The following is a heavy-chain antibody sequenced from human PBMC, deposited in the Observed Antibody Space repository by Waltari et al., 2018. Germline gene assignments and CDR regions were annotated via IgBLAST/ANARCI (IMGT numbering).Heavy chain of an antibody. D-gene: IGHD1-26*01. CDR1: GFPFSTYS. CDR3: AREDRSGSFPLDY. V-gene: IGHV3-48*04. CDR2: ISVVSSTI. Sequence: EVQLVESGGGLVQPGGSLRLSCAASGFPFSTYSMNWVRQAPGKGVEWVSYISVVSSTIYYADSVKGRFSISRDNAKNSLYLQMNSLRAEDTAVYYCAREDRSGSFPLDYWGQGTLVTVSS. J-gene: IGHJ4*02.